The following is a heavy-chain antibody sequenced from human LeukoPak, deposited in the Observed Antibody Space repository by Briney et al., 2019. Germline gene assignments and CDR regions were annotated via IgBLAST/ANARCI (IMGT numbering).Heavy chain of an antibody. Sequence: SETLSLTCAVYGGSFSDYLWTWVRQPPGKGLEWIGEVDHRRTSNFNPSLKGRFSIPVDTAKNQFSLRVNSVTAADTALYYCARGRRVPGVRRINWARRENFYYYYMDVWGKGTTVTVSS. CDR2: VDHRRTS. J-gene: IGHJ6*03. CDR3: ARGRRVPGVRRINWARRENFYYYYMDV. CDR1: GGSFSDYL. D-gene: IGHD5-24*01. V-gene: IGHV4-34*01.